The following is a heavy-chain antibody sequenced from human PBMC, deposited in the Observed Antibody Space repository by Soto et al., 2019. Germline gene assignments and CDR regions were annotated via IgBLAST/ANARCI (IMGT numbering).Heavy chain of an antibody. CDR1: GGTFSSYA. CDR2: IIPIFGTA. D-gene: IGHD5-12*01. J-gene: IGHJ6*02. CDR3: ATVSGYSGYGYIVYYYYCMDV. V-gene: IGHV1-69*01. Sequence: QVQLVQSGAEVKKPGSSVKVSCKASGGTFSSYAISWVRQAPGQGLEWMGGIIPIFGTANYAQKFQGRVTINVNDSISTAYTELSSVRSEGTAVYYCATVSGYSGYGYIVYYYYCMDVWGQGTTVTVSS.